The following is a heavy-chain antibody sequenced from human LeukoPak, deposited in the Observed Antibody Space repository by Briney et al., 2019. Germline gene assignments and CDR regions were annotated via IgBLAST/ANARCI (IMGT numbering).Heavy chain of an antibody. V-gene: IGHV3-23*01. CDR1: GFTFSSYA. CDR2: ISGSGGST. D-gene: IGHD2-21*01. Sequence: GGSLRLSCAASGFTFSSYAMSWVRQAPGKGLEWVSAISGSGGSTYYADSVRGRFTISRDSSKNTLYLQMNSLRAEDAAVYYCAKAPVTSCRGAYCYPFDYWGQGTLVTVSS. J-gene: IGHJ4*02. CDR3: AKAPVTSCRGAYCYPFDY.